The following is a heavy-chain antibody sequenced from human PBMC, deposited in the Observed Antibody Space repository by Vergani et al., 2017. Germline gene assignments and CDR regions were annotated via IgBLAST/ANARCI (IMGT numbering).Heavy chain of an antibody. J-gene: IGHJ2*01. CDR2: IYNSGNG. CDR1: GDSIISRSYY. Sequence: QMQLQESGPGLVKASETLSLTCTVSGDSIISRSYYWGWIRQPPGKGLEWIGSIYNSGNGDSCSCLKSRVTISADTSKNQFSLRLTSVTAADTAVYYCARGKYYSESTSQFHGRYFDVWGRGTLVTVPS. V-gene: IGHV4-39*01. CDR3: ARGKYYSESTSQFHGRYFDV. D-gene: IGHD3-16*01.